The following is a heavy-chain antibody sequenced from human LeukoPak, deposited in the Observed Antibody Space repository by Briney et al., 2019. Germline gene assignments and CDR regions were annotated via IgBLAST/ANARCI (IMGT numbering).Heavy chain of an antibody. Sequence: GASVKVSCKASGYTFTSYYMHWVRQAPGQGLEWMGIINPSGGSTSYAQKFQGRVTMTRDTSISTAYMELSRLRSDDTAVYYCARRIAVAGFDYWGQGTLVTVSS. CDR3: ARRIAVAGFDY. J-gene: IGHJ4*02. D-gene: IGHD6-19*01. CDR1: GYTFTSYY. CDR2: INPSGGST. V-gene: IGHV1-46*01.